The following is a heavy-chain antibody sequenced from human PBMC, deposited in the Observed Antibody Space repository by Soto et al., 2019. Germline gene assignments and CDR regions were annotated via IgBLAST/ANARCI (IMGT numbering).Heavy chain of an antibody. V-gene: IGHV1-69*01. CDR1: GDTFSNSA. CDR3: ALGLRGYHIDS. CDR2: IIPIFGTT. Sequence: QVHLLQSGSEVKKPGSSVKVSCRASGDTFSNSAFSWVRQAPGQGLEWMGGIIPIFGTTSYAQKLQGRVILTADESTTTVYMELMSLRSEETALYFCALGLRGYHIDSWGQGTQVTVSS. J-gene: IGHJ4*02. D-gene: IGHD2-15*01.